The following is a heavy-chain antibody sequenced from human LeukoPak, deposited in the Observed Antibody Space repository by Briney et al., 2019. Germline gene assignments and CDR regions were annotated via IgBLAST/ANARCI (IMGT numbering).Heavy chain of an antibody. V-gene: IGHV1-18*01. J-gene: IGHJ4*02. CDR3: ARDLLWFGELLPSFDY. CDR2: ISAYNGNT. D-gene: IGHD3-10*01. Sequence: GASVKVSCKASGYTFTSYGISWVRQAPGQGLEWMGWISAYNGNTNYAQKLQGRVTMTTDTSTSTAYMELRSLRSDDTAVYYCARDLLWFGELLPSFDYWGQGTLVTVSS. CDR1: GYTFTSYG.